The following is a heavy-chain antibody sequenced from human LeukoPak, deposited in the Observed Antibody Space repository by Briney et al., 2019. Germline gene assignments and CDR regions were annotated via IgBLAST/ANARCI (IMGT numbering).Heavy chain of an antibody. CDR1: VYTFTNYD. V-gene: IGHV1-8*01. CDR2: MNTNSGNT. D-gene: IGHD6-13*01. Sequence: ASVRVSSKASVYTFTNYDINRGRQASGQGLEWMGWMNTNSGNTGSAQKFQGRVTMTSNTSISTAYMELSSLRSEDTAVYYCARGLRREQQLLRAFDYWGQGTPVTVSS. CDR3: ARGLRREQQLLRAFDY. J-gene: IGHJ4*02.